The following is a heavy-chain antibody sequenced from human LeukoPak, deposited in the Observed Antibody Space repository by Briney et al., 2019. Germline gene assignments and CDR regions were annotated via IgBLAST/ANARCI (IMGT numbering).Heavy chain of an antibody. CDR3: AKDLHSGWFKYFDY. Sequence: GGSLRLSCAASGFTFSDYYMSWIRQAPGKGLEWVSYISSSGSTIYYADSVKGRFTISRDNAKNSLYLQMNSLRAEDTALYYCAKDLHSGWFKYFDYWGQGTLVTVSS. D-gene: IGHD6-19*01. V-gene: IGHV3-11*01. J-gene: IGHJ4*02. CDR1: GFTFSDYY. CDR2: ISSSGSTI.